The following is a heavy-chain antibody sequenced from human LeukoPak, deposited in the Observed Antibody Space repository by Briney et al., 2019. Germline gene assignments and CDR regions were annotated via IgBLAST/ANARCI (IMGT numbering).Heavy chain of an antibody. Sequence: PSETLSLTCSVSGGSISTYYWTWIRQPPGKGLEWIGYIYYSGSTNYNPSLKSRVTISLDTSKNQFSLKLSSVTAADTAVYYCARDFSSSSTVYYYYMDVWGKGTTVTVSS. CDR3: ARDFSSSSTVYYYYMDV. V-gene: IGHV4-59*01. CDR1: GGSISTYY. D-gene: IGHD6-6*01. CDR2: IYYSGST. J-gene: IGHJ6*03.